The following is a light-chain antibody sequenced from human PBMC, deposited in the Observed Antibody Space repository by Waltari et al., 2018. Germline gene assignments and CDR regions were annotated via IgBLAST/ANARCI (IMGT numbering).Light chain of an antibody. Sequence: DSVMTQSPLSLPVTPGEPASIPCRSSQSILHSNAYNYLDWYLQKPGQSPQLLIYLGSNRASGVPDRVSGSGSGTDFTMKISRVEAEDVGVYYCMQALQTPRTFGQGTKVEIK. J-gene: IGKJ1*01. CDR2: LGS. CDR1: QSILHSNAYNY. CDR3: MQALQTPRT. V-gene: IGKV2-28*01.